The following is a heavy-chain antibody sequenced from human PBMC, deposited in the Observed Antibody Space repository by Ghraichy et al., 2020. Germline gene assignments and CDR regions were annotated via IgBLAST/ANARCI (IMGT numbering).Heavy chain of an antibody. V-gene: IGHV4-34*01. J-gene: IGHJ4*02. CDR1: GGSFSGYY. D-gene: IGHD1-26*01. CDR2: INHSGST. CDR3: ARGLPLLVGATYYFDY. Sequence: SETLSLTCAVYGGSFSGYYWSWIRQPPGKGLEWIGEINHSGSTNYNPSLKSRVTISVEPSKNQFSLKLSSVTAADTAVYYCARGLPLLVGATYYFDYWGQGTLVTVSS.